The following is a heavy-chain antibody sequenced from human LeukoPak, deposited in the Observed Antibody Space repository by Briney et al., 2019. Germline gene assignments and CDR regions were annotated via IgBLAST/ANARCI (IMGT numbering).Heavy chain of an antibody. CDR3: ATSSYSSSSPGWFDP. CDR1: GYSFTSYW. D-gene: IGHD6-6*01. V-gene: IGHV5-51*01. Sequence: GESLKISCKGSGYSFTSYWIGWVRQTPGKGLEWMGIIYPGDSDTRYSPSFQGQVTISADKSISTAYLQWSSLKASDTAMYYCATSSYSSSSPGWFDPWGQGTLVTVSS. J-gene: IGHJ5*02. CDR2: IYPGDSDT.